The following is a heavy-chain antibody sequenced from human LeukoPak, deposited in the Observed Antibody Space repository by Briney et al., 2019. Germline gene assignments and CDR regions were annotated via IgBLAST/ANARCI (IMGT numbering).Heavy chain of an antibody. CDR2: ISRDSSTI. D-gene: IGHD6-13*01. CDR1: GFTFSSYE. J-gene: IGHJ4*02. Sequence: GGSLRLSCAASGFTFSSYEINWVRQAPGKGLEWVSYISRDSSTIFYADSVKGRFTISRDNAKSSLYLQMNSLRADDTAVYYCAKGGYSSSSPFDYWGQGTLVTVSS. CDR3: AKGGYSSSSPFDY. V-gene: IGHV3-48*01.